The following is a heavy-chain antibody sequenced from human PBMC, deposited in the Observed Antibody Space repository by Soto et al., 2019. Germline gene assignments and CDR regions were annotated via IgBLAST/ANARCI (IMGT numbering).Heavy chain of an antibody. J-gene: IGHJ5*02. CDR3: ARSRPAVAGNHWFDP. D-gene: IGHD6-19*01. Sequence: GASVKVSCKASGGTFSSYAISWVRQAPGQGLEWMGGIIPIFGTANYAQKFRGRVTITADESTSTAYMELSSLRSEDTAVYYCARSRPAVAGNHWFDPWGQGTLVTVSS. CDR2: IIPIFGTA. CDR1: GGTFSSYA. V-gene: IGHV1-69*13.